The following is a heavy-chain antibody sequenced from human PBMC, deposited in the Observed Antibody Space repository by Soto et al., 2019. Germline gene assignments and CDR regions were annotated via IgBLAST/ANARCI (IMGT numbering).Heavy chain of an antibody. D-gene: IGHD2-15*01. J-gene: IGHJ5*02. V-gene: IGHV1-18*01. Sequence: ASVKVSCKASGYTFTSYGSSWVRQAPGQGLEWMGWISAYNGNTNYAQKLQGRVTMTTDTSTSTAYMELRSLRSDDTAVYYCERSVVAATNWFDPWGQGTLVTSPQ. CDR2: ISAYNGNT. CDR3: ERSVVAATNWFDP. CDR1: GYTFTSYG.